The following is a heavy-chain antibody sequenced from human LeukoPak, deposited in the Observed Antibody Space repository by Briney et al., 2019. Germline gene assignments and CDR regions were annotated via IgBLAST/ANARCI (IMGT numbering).Heavy chain of an antibody. J-gene: IGHJ4*02. Sequence: PSETLSLTCTVSGGSISSYYWSWIRQPPGKGLEWIGYIYYSGSTNYNPSPKSRVTISVDTSKNQFSLKLSSVTAADTAVYYCARAPDGGWCDYWGQGTLVTVSS. V-gene: IGHV4-59*01. CDR2: IYYSGST. CDR3: ARAPDGGWCDY. CDR1: GGSISSYY. D-gene: IGHD6-19*01.